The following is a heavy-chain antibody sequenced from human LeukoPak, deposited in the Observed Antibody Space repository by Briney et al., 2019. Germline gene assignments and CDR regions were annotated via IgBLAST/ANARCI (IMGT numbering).Heavy chain of an antibody. Sequence: QPGGSLRLSCVASGFIFSRYGMHWVRQAPGKGLEYVSAISNSGGSTCYANSVKGRFTISRDNSKNTLYLQMGSLRGEDMAVYYCARGLITGAAGTYYYYGMDVWGQGTTVTVSS. J-gene: IGHJ6*02. CDR1: GFIFSRYG. CDR3: ARGLITGAAGTYYYYGMDV. D-gene: IGHD6-13*01. CDR2: ISNSGGST. V-gene: IGHV3-64*01.